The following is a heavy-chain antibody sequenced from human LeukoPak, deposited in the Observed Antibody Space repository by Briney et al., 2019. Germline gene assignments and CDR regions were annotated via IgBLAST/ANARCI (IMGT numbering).Heavy chain of an antibody. CDR1: GFTFSSYS. CDR3: ARHFLRGGFDS. Sequence: GSLRLSCAASGFTFSSYSMNWVRQPPGKGLEWIGEINHSGSTNYNPSLKSRVTISVDTSKNQFSLKLSSVTAADTAVYYCARHFLRGGFDSWGQGTLVAVSS. V-gene: IGHV4-34*01. J-gene: IGHJ4*02. D-gene: IGHD5-12*01. CDR2: INHSGST.